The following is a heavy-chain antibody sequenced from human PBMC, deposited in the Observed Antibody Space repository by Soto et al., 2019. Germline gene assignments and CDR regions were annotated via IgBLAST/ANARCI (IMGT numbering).Heavy chain of an antibody. D-gene: IGHD6-13*01. CDR2: IYYTGRT. CDR3: ARDRAAVASAFDY. J-gene: IGHJ4*02. V-gene: IGHV4-38-2*02. Sequence: SETLSLTCAVSGYFMTNGNYWGWIRQSPGKGLEWIGSIYYTGRTYYNPSLKSRVTMSVDTSKNQFSLKLTSVTAADTALYSCARDRAAVASAFDYWGPGTLVTVSS. CDR1: GYFMTNGNY.